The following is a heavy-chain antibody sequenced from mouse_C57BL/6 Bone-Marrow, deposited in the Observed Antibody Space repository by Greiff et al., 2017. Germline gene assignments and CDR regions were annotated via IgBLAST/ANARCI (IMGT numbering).Heavy chain of an antibody. D-gene: IGHD2-3*01. CDR1: GFTFRSYA. CDR3: ARDGYDDDY. J-gene: IGHJ2*01. V-gene: IGHV5-4*01. CDR2: ISDGGSYT. Sequence: EVKVVESGGGLVKPGGSLKLSCEASGFTFRSYAMSWVSQTPEKRLEWVATISDGGSYTYYPDHVKGRFTLSRDTAKNNLYLQMSHLKSEDTAMYYCARDGYDDDYWGQGTTLTVSS.